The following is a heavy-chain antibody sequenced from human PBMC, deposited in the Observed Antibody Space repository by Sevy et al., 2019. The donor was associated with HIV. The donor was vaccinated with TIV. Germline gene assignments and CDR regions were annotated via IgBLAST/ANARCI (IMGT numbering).Heavy chain of an antibody. CDR1: GFSFSSYS. J-gene: IGHJ4*02. CDR3: ARSYSSSWYILYYFEY. D-gene: IGHD6-13*01. CDR2: IGSSNSYI. V-gene: IGHV3-21*01. Sequence: GGSLRLSCAASGFSFSSYSVSWVRQAPGKGLEWVASIGSSNSYIYYADSVKGGFTIARDNAKNSLFLHMNTLRTEDTAVNYSARSYSSSWYILYYFEYWGQGTPVTVSS.